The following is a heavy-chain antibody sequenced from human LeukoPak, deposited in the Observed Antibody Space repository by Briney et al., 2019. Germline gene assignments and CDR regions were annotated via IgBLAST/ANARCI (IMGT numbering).Heavy chain of an antibody. CDR1: GFTVSSIS. CDR3: VRTMGGVWGMALDI. Sequence: AVYLRRSCSGSGFTVSSISMNWVRQAPGHGLKGFSNISRGSVSISYEGSVKGRLTISGDNDKNSLYLQINSLRDAEKAVYYCVRTMGGVWGMALDIWGQGTMVSVSS. D-gene: IGHD3-16*01. V-gene: IGHV3-48*02. J-gene: IGHJ3*02. CDR2: ISRGSVSI.